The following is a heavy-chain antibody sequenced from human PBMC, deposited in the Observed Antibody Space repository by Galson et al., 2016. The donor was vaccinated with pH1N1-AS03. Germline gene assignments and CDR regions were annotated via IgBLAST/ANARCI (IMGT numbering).Heavy chain of an antibody. CDR1: GFTFSSFV. Sequence: SLRLSCAASGFTFSSFVMSWVRQAPGKGLEWVAAITGSGGTTYHGDSVKGRFTVSRDNSNNTLYLELNSLRAGDTAIYYCAKDLRSKIKVSGFDYWGQGALVTVSS. J-gene: IGHJ4*02. D-gene: IGHD5/OR15-5a*01. V-gene: IGHV3-23*01. CDR3: AKDLRSKIKVSGFDY. CDR2: ITGSGGTT.